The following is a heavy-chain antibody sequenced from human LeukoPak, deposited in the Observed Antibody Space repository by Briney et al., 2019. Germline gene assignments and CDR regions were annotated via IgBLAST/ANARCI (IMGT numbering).Heavy chain of an antibody. J-gene: IGHJ6*03. V-gene: IGHV3-23*01. Sequence: GGSLRLSCAASGFTFSSYAMSWVRQAPGKGLEWVSAISGSGGSTYYADSVKGRFTISRDNSKNTLYLQMNSLRAEDTAVYYCAKGGLWFGELFRSYYYYMDVWGKGTTVTISS. D-gene: IGHD3-10*01. CDR2: ISGSGGST. CDR1: GFTFSSYA. CDR3: AKGGLWFGELFRSYYYYMDV.